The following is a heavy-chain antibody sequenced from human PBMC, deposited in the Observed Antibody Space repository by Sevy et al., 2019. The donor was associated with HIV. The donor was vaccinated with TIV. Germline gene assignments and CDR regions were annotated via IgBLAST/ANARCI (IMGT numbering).Heavy chain of an antibody. CDR2: IYHSGST. Sequence: SETLSLTCAVSGGSISSGGYSWSWIRQPPGKGLEWIGYIYHSGSTYYNPSLKSRVTISVDRSKTQFSLKLSSVTAADTAVYYCARGTGVLNYYYYMDVWGKGTTVTVSS. CDR1: GGSISSGGYS. CDR3: ARGTGVLNYYYYMDV. D-gene: IGHD3-10*01. V-gene: IGHV4-30-2*01. J-gene: IGHJ6*03.